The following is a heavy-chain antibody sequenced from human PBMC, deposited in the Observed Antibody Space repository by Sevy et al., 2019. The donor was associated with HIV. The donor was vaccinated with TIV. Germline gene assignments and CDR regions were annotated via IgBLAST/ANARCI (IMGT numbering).Heavy chain of an antibody. V-gene: IGHV4-61*01. CDR2: IYYSGST. CDR3: ARDQAEGSSTGGLDS. Sequence: SETLSLTCSVSGASVSSGSFFWTWLRQAPGKGLEWIGYIYYSGSTNYNPSLKSRVTFSVDTSKNQFSRKLRSVTAADTAVYYCARDQAEGSSTGGLDSWGPGALVTVSS. CDR1: GASVSSGSFF. J-gene: IGHJ4*02. D-gene: IGHD6-6*01.